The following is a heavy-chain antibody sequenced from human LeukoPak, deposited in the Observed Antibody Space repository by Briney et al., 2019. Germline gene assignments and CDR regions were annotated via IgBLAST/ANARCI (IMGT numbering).Heavy chain of an antibody. CDR1: GFTFSSYE. J-gene: IGHJ4*02. D-gene: IGHD1-26*01. Sequence: GGSLRLSCAASGFTFSSYEMNWVRQAPGKGLEWVSYITTGSSTIYYADSVKGRFTVSRDNAKNSLYLQMNSLRAEDTAVYYCATDGLGASGGIDFWGQGTLVTVSS. V-gene: IGHV3-48*01. CDR2: ITTGSSTI. CDR3: ATDGLGASGGIDF.